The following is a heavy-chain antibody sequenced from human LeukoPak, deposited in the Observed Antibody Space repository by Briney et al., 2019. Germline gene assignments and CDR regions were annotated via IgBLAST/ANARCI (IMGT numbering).Heavy chain of an antibody. CDR2: IYTSGST. CDR1: GGSISSGSYY. V-gene: IGHV4-61*02. J-gene: IGHJ4*02. D-gene: IGHD2-2*01. CDR3: AREVVSAAKYDY. Sequence: SETLSLTCTVSGGSISSGSYYWSWLRQPAGKGLEWIGRIYTSGSTNYNPSLKSRVTISVDTSKTQFSLKLSSVTAADTAVYYCAREVVSAAKYDYWGQGTLVTVSS.